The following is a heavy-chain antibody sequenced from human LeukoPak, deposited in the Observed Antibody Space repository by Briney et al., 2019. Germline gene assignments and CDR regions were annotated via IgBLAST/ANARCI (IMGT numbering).Heavy chain of an antibody. D-gene: IGHD5-24*01. CDR3: AEAVDLATISVDI. CDR1: GFTFDSYG. V-gene: IGHV3-23*01. CDR2: ISGSGVYT. Sequence: PGGSPRLSCAASGFTFDSYGMNWVRQAPGKGLEWVSGISGSGVYTYYADSVKGRFTISRDNSRNTLYLVMNSLRVDDTAVYYCAEAVDLATISVDIWGQGTMVTVSS. J-gene: IGHJ3*02.